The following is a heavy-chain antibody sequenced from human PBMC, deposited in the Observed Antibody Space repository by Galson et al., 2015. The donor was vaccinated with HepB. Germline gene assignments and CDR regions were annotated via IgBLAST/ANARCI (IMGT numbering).Heavy chain of an antibody. CDR2: IYYSGST. J-gene: IGHJ2*01. CDR1: GGSISSSNYY. V-gene: IGHV4-39*07. D-gene: IGHD4-23*01. CDR3: TRLSGGNYSPRYWYFDL. Sequence: SETLSLTCTVSGGSISSSNYYWGWIRQPPGKGLEWIGSIYYSGSTDYNPSLKSRVTISVDRSKNQFSLKLRFVTAADTAVYYCTRLSGGNYSPRYWYFDLWGRGTLVTVSS.